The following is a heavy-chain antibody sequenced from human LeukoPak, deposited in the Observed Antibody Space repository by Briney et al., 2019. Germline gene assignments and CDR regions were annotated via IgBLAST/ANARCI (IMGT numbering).Heavy chain of an antibody. V-gene: IGHV3-23*01. CDR1: GFTFSSYA. CDR2: FSGSGGST. D-gene: IGHD2/OR15-2a*01. CDR3: ATSGLSRFGF. Sequence: GGSLRLSCAASGFTFSSYAMSWVRQAPGKGLEWVSAFSGSGGSTYYADSVKGRFTISRDNSKNTLYLQMNNLRAEDTAVYYCATSGLSRFGFWGQGTLVTVSS. J-gene: IGHJ4*02.